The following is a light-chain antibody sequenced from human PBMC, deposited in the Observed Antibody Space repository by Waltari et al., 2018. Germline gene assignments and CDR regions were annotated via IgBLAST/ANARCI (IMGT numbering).Light chain of an antibody. V-gene: IGLV2-8*01. CDR1: SSDVGAYNY. CDR3: SSYAGNNNVV. CDR2: EVS. Sequence: QSALTQPPSASGSPGQSVTISCTGTSSDVGAYNYVHWYQQHPGKAPNIMIYEVSKRPSGVPDRFSGSKSGNTASLTVSGLQAEDEADYYCSSYAGNNNVVFGGGTKLTVL. J-gene: IGLJ2*01.